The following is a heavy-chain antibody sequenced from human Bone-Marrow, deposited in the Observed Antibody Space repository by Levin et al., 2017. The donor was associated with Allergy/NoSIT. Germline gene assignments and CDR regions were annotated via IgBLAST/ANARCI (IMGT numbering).Heavy chain of an antibody. V-gene: IGHV4-59*01. D-gene: IGHD3-10*01. J-gene: IGHJ5*02. CDR3: AREHYGSGSYGWFDP. Sequence: PSETLSLTCNVSGASISSFYWSWIRQPPGKGLEWIGHIYYIGTTDYNPSLKSRVTMSVDTSKNQLSLKLTSVTAADTAVYHCAREHYGSGSYGWFDPWGQGILVSVSS. CDR2: IYYIGTT. CDR1: GASISSFY.